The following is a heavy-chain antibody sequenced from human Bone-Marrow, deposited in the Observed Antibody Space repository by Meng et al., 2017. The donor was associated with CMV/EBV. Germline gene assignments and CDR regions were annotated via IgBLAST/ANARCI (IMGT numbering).Heavy chain of an antibody. V-gene: IGHV4-59*01. CDR3: AREGGLLWFGEPWGGPDY. J-gene: IGHJ4*02. CDR2: IYYSGST. D-gene: IGHD3-10*01. Sequence: GSLRLSCTVSGGSISSYYWSWIRQPPGKGLEWIGYIYYSGSTNYNPSLKSRVTISVDTSKNQFSLKLSSVTAADTAVYYCAREGGLLWFGEPWGGPDYWGQGTLVTVSS. CDR1: GGSISSYY.